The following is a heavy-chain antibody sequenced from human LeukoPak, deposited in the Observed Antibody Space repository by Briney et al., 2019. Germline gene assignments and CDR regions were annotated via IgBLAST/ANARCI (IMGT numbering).Heavy chain of an antibody. V-gene: IGHV3-30*02. CDR2: IRYDGSNK. Sequence: PGGSLRLSCAASGFTFSSYGMHWVRQAPGKGLEWVAFIRYDGSNKYYADSVKGRFTISRDNSKNTLYLQMNSLRAEDTAVYYCASPYYDSSGYYYVYDYWGQGTLVTVSS. D-gene: IGHD3-22*01. CDR3: ASPYYDSSGYYYVYDY. J-gene: IGHJ4*02. CDR1: GFTFSSYG.